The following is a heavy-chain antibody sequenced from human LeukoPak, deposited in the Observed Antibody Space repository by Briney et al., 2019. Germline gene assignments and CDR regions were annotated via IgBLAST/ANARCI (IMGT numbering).Heavy chain of an antibody. D-gene: IGHD3-10*01. CDR1: GGSINTYY. V-gene: IGHV4-59*08. Sequence: SETLSLTCTVSGGSINTYYWSWIRQTPGKGLEWIGYIYSSGSTKYNPSLKSRVSISVHTPKNQFSLKLSSVTAAHTALYYCARQYGSYNPFDYWGQGTLVTVSS. CDR2: IYSSGST. CDR3: ARQYGSYNPFDY. J-gene: IGHJ4*02.